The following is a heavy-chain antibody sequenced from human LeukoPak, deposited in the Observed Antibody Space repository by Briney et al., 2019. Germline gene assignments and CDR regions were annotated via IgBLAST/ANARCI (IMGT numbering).Heavy chain of an antibody. CDR2: ISSSSSYI. D-gene: IGHD6-19*01. Sequence: GGSLRLSCAASGFTFSSYSMNWVRQAPGKGLEWVSSISSSSSYIYYADPVKGRFTISRDNAKNSLYLQMNSLRAEDTAVYYCARDTVAGIRDYWGQGTLVTVSS. CDR1: GFTFSSYS. CDR3: ARDTVAGIRDY. J-gene: IGHJ4*02. V-gene: IGHV3-21*01.